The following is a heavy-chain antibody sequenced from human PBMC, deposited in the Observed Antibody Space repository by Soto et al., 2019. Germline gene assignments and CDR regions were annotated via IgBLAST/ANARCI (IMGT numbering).Heavy chain of an antibody. Sequence: QVQLVESGGGVVQPGRSLRLSCAASGFTFGTYGMHWVRQAPGKGLEWEAVIWYDGSIQFYADSVKGRFTISRDNSNNTLNLQMNSLRAEATAVYYCAREHSISYYWGQGTLVTVAS. V-gene: IGHV3-33*01. J-gene: IGHJ4*02. CDR3: AREHSISYY. CDR1: GFTFGTYG. D-gene: IGHD3-3*02. CDR2: IWYDGSIQ.